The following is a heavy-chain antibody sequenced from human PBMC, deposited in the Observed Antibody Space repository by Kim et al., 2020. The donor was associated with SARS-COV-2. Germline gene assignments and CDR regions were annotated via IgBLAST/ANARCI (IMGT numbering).Heavy chain of an antibody. CDR1: GGSISSSSYY. V-gene: IGHV4-39*01. J-gene: IGHJ6*02. Sequence: SETLSLTCTVSGGSISSSSYYWGWIRQPPGKGLEWIGSIYYSGSTDYNPSLKSRVTISVDTSKNQFSLKLSTVTAAGMTVYYCASLGAGGAFGGVIVISGVLIVWGQGTRVTVSS. CDR3: ASLGAGGAFGGVIVISGVLIV. D-gene: IGHD3-16*02. CDR2: IYYSGST.